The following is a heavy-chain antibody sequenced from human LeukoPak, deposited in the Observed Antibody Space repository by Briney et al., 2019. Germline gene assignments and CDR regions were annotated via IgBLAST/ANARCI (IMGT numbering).Heavy chain of an antibody. J-gene: IGHJ4*02. CDR1: GFTFSSYW. CDR2: IKQDGSEK. V-gene: IGHV3-7*01. Sequence: GGSLRLSCAASGFTFSSYWMSWVRQAPGKGLEWVANIKQDGSEKYYVDSVKGRFTISRDNAKNSLYLQVNSLRAEDTAVYYCARARRPYYDSSGYWGQGTLVTVSS. D-gene: IGHD3-22*01. CDR3: ARARRPYYDSSGY.